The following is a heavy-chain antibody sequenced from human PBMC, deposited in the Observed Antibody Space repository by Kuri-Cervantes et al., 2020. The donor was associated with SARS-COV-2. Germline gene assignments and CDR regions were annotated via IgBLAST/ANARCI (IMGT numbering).Heavy chain of an antibody. V-gene: IGHV1-69*05. CDR3: ARGVYNWNYFDF. Sequence: SVKVSCKASGGTFSSYAISWVRQAPGQGLEWMGGIIPIFGTANYAQKFQGRVTITTDESTSTAYMELSRLRSDDTAVYYCARGVYNWNYFDFWGQGTLVTVSS. D-gene: IGHD1-20*01. CDR2: IIPIFGTA. CDR1: GGTFSSYA. J-gene: IGHJ4*02.